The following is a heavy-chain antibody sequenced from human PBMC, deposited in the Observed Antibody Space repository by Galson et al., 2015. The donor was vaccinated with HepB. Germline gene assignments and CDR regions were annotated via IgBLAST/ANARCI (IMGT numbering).Heavy chain of an antibody. CDR2: IVVGSGNT. V-gene: IGHV1-58*01. J-gene: IGHJ4*02. Sequence: SVKVSCKASGFTFTSSAVQWVRQARGQRLEWIGWIVVGSGNTNYAQKFQERVTTTRDMSTSTAYMELSSLRSEDTAVYYCAAAPRGYSYGNIFDYWGQGTLVTVSS. CDR1: GFTFTSSA. CDR3: AAAPRGYSYGNIFDY. D-gene: IGHD5-18*01.